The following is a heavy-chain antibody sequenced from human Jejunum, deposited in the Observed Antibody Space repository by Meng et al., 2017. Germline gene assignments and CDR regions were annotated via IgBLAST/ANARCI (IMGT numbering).Heavy chain of an antibody. CDR1: GFTFSSYV. V-gene: IGHV3-23*01. J-gene: IGHJ3*02. CDR3: ARRSITATNDWGAFGI. CDR2: IRGDGQSI. D-gene: IGHD4-17*01. Sequence: GESLKISCAASGFTFSSYVMNWVRQAPGEGLEWVSTIRGDGQSIFYAESVKGRFAISRDNSKNTLYLQMNSLRDEDTAVYYCARRSITATNDWGAFGIWGQGTMVTVSS.